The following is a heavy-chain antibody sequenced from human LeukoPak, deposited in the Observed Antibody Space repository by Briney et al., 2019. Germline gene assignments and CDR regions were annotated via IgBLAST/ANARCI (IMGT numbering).Heavy chain of an antibody. V-gene: IGHV4-4*07. CDR1: GGSISYFY. J-gene: IGHJ5*02. CDR2: IYTSGST. D-gene: IGHD6-19*01. CDR3: ARDHGKEQWLVGWFDP. Sequence: SETLSLTCTVSGGSISYFYWSWIRQPAGKGLEWIGRIYTSGSTNYNPSLKSRVTMSVDTSKKQFSLKLSSVTAADTAVYYCARDHGKEQWLVGWFDPWGQGTLVTVSS.